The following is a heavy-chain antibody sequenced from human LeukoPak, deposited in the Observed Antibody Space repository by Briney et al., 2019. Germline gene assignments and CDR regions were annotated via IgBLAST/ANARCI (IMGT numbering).Heavy chain of an antibody. CDR3: AKARATYLYDTSGYSALDY. CDR2: ICYDGDNK. CDR1: RFTFSSYV. Sequence: GGSLRLSCAASRFTFSSYVMHWVRQAPGKGLEWVALICYDGDNKYYSDSVKGRFTISRDNSKNTLYLQMNSLRAEDTAVYYCAKARATYLYDTSGYSALDYWGQGTLVTVSA. J-gene: IGHJ4*02. D-gene: IGHD3-22*01. V-gene: IGHV3-33*06.